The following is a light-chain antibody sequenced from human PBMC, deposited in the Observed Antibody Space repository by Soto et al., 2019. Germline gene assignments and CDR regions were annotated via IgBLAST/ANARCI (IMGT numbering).Light chain of an antibody. J-gene: IGLJ1*01. Sequence: QSVQAYPASVSGSPGQSITISCTGTNSDVGDYNYVSWYQQHPGKAPKLMIYEVSNRPSGISDRFSASKSGNTASLTISGLQAEDEADYYCSSYTNSNTRVFGTGTKVAV. CDR2: EVS. CDR3: SSYTNSNTRV. CDR1: NSDVGDYNY. V-gene: IGLV2-14*01.